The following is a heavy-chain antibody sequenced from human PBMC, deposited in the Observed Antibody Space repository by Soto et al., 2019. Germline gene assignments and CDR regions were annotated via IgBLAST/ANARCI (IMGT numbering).Heavy chain of an antibody. CDR2: IVVGSGNT. J-gene: IGHJ6*02. D-gene: IGHD2-15*01. CDR1: GFTFTSSA. CDR3: AASWVVAATFSYYGMDV. V-gene: IGHV1-58*01. Sequence: ASVKVSCKASGFTFTSSAVQWVRQARGQRLEWIGWIVVGSGNTNYAQKFQERVTITRDRSTSPAYMELSSLRSEDTAVYYCAASWVVAATFSYYGMDVWGQGTTVTVSS.